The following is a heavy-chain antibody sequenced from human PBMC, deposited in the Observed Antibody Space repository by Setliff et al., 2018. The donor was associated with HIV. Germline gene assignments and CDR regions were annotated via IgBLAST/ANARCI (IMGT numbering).Heavy chain of an antibody. Sequence: PSETLSLTCTISGGFISNHYWNWIRQPSGKGLEWIGSTHYSGSSYYSPSLKSRVTISVDTSKNQFSLKLSSVTAADTAVYYCARVRGSSYFGTFDYWGQGALVTVSS. D-gene: IGHD1-26*01. CDR3: ARVRGSSYFGTFDY. CDR2: THYSGSS. V-gene: IGHV4-59*11. J-gene: IGHJ4*02. CDR1: GGFISNHY.